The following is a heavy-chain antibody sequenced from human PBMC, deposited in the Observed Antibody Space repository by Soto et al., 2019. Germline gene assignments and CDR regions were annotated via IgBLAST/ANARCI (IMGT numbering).Heavy chain of an antibody. J-gene: IGHJ3*02. CDR2: ISYDGSTE. V-gene: IGHV3-30*03. D-gene: IGHD6-13*01. Sequence: QVQLVESGGGVVQPGRSLRVSCATSGFTFSNFAMHWVRQAPGKGLEWVATISYDGSTEHYADSLKGRFTISRDNSKNTLYLQMDSPRAEDTALYYCARRSPLAGPYGAFDIWCQGTMVTVSS. CDR3: ARRSPLAGPYGAFDI. CDR1: GFTFSNFA.